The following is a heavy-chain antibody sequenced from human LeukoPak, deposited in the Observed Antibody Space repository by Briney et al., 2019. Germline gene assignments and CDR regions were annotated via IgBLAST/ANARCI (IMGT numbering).Heavy chain of an antibody. CDR1: GGTFSNFF. CDR3: ARGGAVNGFDT. D-gene: IGHD6-19*01. Sequence: SETLSLTCGVPGGTFSNFFWNWIRQTPGKGLEWIGQIYHSGSTGYNPSLKSRVTISVDTSKTHFSLNLTSVTAADTAVYYCARGGAVNGFDTWGQGTRVTVSS. V-gene: IGHV4-34*01. J-gene: IGHJ3*02. CDR2: IYHSGST.